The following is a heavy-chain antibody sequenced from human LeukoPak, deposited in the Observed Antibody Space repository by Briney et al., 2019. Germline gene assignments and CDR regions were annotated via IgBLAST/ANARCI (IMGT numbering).Heavy chain of an antibody. V-gene: IGHV4-59*01. Sequence: SETLSLTCTVSHVSISTYYWSWIRQPPGKGLEWMGYIHYSGSTNYNPSLKSRVTISVDTSKRQLSLMLRSVTAADTAVYYCARDIYGSGHGWFDTWGQGRLVTVSS. CDR2: IHYSGST. D-gene: IGHD3-10*01. CDR3: ARDIYGSGHGWFDT. CDR1: HVSISTYY. J-gene: IGHJ5*02.